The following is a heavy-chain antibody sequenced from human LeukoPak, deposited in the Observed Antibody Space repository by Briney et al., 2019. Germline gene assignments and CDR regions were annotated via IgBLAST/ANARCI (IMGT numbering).Heavy chain of an antibody. V-gene: IGHV1-69*15. CDR2: FSPIFGTT. Sequence: ASMTVSCKASGSTLSSDSISWVRQAPGLGLEWMGSFSPIFGTTNFAQKFRGRVTITADESTDTAYMELSSLKSDDTAMYYCARHQEAAAASGYFDYWGQGTLLTVSS. CDR3: ARHQEAAAASGYFDY. J-gene: IGHJ4*02. CDR1: GSTLSSDS. D-gene: IGHD6-13*01.